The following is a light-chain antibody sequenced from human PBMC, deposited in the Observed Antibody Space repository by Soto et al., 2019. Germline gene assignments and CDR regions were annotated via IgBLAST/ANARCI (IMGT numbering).Light chain of an antibody. CDR2: DVS. J-gene: IGLJ3*02. Sequence: QSALTQPPSVSGSPGQSVTISCTGTSSDVGGYNYVSWYQQHPGKAPKLMIYDVSKRPSGVPDRFSGSKSGNTASLSISGLQAEDEADYYCCSYAGRYTWMFGGGTKVTVL. CDR3: CSYAGRYTWM. CDR1: SSDVGGYNY. V-gene: IGLV2-11*01.